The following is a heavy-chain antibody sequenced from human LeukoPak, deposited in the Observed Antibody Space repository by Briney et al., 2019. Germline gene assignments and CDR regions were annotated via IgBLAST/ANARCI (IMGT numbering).Heavy chain of an antibody. CDR3: MRDLSPGGAEV. D-gene: IGHD3-16*01. V-gene: IGHV3-9*01. CDR2: ISANSDGI. J-gene: IGHJ6*02. CDR1: EFTFHGHA. Sequence: PGRSLRLSCAASEFTFHGHAMHWVRQVPGKGLEWVACISANSDGIGYGDSVKGRFTVSRDNPKNSVYLQMNSLRPEDTALYFCMRDLSPGGAEVWGRGTTVTVSS.